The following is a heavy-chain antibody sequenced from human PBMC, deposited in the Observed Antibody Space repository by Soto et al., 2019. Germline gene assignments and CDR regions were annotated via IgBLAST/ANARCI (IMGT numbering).Heavy chain of an antibody. CDR1: GGTFSSYT. J-gene: IGHJ5*02. CDR3: ARVFWSGYPNWFDP. Sequence: SVKVSCKASGGTFSSYTISWVRQAPGQGLEWMGRIIPILGIANYAQKFQGRVTITADKSTSTAYMELSSLRSEDTAVYYCARVFWSGYPNWFDPWGQGTLVTSPQ. CDR2: IIPILGIA. D-gene: IGHD3-3*01. V-gene: IGHV1-69*02.